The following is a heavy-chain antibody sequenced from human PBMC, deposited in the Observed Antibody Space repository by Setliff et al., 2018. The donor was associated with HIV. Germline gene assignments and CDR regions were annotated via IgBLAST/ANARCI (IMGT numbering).Heavy chain of an antibody. CDR3: AQDPRPDYTGQYFFFAY. D-gene: IGHD2-2*02. CDR1: GIIFTKCG. CDR2: ICGSDGAT. V-gene: IGHV3-23*01. Sequence: GESLRLSCAASGIIFTKCGLSWVRQAPGKGLEWISGICGSDGATYYADSVKGRFTISRDSSKSTLYLQMNGPRAEDTAVYYCAQDPRPDYTGQYFFFAYWGQGALVTVSS. J-gene: IGHJ4*02.